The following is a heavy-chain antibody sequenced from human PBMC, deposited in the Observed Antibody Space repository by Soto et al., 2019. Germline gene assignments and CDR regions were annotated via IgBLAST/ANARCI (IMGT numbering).Heavy chain of an antibody. J-gene: IGHJ3*02. V-gene: IGHV3-23*01. D-gene: IGHD3-10*01. Sequence: GGSLRLSCAASGFTFSSYAMSWVRQAPGKGLEWVSAISGSGGSTYYADSVKGRFTISRDNSKNTLYLQMNSLRAEDTAVYYCAKEGKLEQKYYYGSGRPTDAFDIWGQGTMVTVSS. CDR1: GFTFSSYA. CDR3: AKEGKLEQKYYYGSGRPTDAFDI. CDR2: ISGSGGST.